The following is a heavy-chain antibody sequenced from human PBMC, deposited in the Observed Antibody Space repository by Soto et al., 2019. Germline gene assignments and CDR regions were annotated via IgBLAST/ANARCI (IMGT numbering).Heavy chain of an antibody. J-gene: IGHJ4*02. V-gene: IGHV4-39*01. D-gene: IGHD3-16*02. Sequence: QLQLQESGPGLVKPSETLSLTCTVSGGSISSSSYYWGWIRQPPGKGLEWIGSIYYSGSTYYNPSLKSRVTISVDTSKNQFSLKLSSVTAADTGVYYCARLLRGAIAFDYWGQGTLVTVSS. CDR2: IYYSGST. CDR3: ARLLRGAIAFDY. CDR1: GGSISSSSYY.